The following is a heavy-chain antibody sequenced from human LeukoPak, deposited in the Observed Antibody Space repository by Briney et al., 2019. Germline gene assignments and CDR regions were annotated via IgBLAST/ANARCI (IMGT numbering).Heavy chain of an antibody. CDR3: ARGRDPY. V-gene: IGHV4-34*01. J-gene: IGHJ4*02. Sequence: SETLSLTCAVYGGSFSGYYWTWVRQPPGRGLEWIGEINHSGSTNYNPSLKSRVTISVDTSKSQFSLKLNSVTAADTAMYYCARGRDPYWGQGTLVTVSS. CDR1: GGSFSGYY. CDR2: INHSGST. D-gene: IGHD5-24*01.